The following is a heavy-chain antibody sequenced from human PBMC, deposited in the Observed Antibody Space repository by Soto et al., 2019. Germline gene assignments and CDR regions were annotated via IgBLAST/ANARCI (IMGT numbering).Heavy chain of an antibody. V-gene: IGHV1-69*13. CDR1: GGTFSSYA. CDR2: IIPIFGTA. Sequence: SVKVSCKASGGTFSSYAISWVRQAPGQGLEWMGGIIPIFGTANYAQKFQGRVTITEDESTSTAYMELSSLRSEDTAVYYCGRDQSVCGGDCYDYYYYGMDVWGQGTTVTVSS. D-gene: IGHD2-21*02. CDR3: GRDQSVCGGDCYDYYYYGMDV. J-gene: IGHJ6*02.